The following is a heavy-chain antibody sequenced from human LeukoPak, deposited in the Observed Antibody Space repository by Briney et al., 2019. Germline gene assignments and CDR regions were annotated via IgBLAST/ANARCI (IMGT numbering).Heavy chain of an antibody. V-gene: IGHV4-39*01. D-gene: IGHD1-26*01. J-gene: IGHJ4*02. CDR2: IYYSGST. Sequence: PSETLSLTCTVSGVSISSSSYYWGWIRQPPGKGLEWIGSIYYSGSTYYNPSLKSRVTISVDTSKNQFSLKLSSVTAADTAVYYCARPQLVGAIYYFDYWGQGTLVTVSS. CDR3: ARPQLVGAIYYFDY. CDR1: GVSISSSSYY.